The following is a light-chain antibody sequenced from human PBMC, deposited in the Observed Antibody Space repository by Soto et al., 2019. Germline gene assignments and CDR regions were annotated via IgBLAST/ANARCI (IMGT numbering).Light chain of an antibody. CDR2: KDN. CDR3: ATWDDSLSGPL. Sequence: QSVLTQPPSASGTPGQRVTISCSGSNSNIGGNYVYWYQQLPGTAPKLLIYKDNQRPSGVPDRFSGSKSDTSASLAISGLRSEDEGDYYCATWDDSLSGPLFGGGTQLPVL. V-gene: IGLV1-47*01. CDR1: NSNIGGNY. J-gene: IGLJ3*02.